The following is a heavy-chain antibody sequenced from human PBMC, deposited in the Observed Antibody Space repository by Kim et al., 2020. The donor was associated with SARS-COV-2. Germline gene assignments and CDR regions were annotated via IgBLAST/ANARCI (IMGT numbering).Heavy chain of an antibody. V-gene: IGHV1-8*01. Sequence: ASVKVSCKASGYTFTSYDINWVRQATGQGLEWMGWMNPNSGNTGYAQKFQGRVTMTRNTSISTAYMELSSLRSEDTVVYYCARGRLIPTLVYYYYYMDVWGKGTTVTVSS. CDR3: ARGRLIPTLVYYYYYMDV. CDR2: MNPNSGNT. D-gene: IGHD3-16*01. J-gene: IGHJ6*03. CDR1: GYTFTSYD.